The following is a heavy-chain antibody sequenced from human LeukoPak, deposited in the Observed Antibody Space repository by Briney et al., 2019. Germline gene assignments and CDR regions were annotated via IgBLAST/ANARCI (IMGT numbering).Heavy chain of an antibody. CDR3: AREYGEYSSGWFGY. CDR1: GFTFSSYA. V-gene: IGHV3-30*01. CDR2: ISYDGSNK. Sequence: GGSLRLSCAASGFTFSSYAMHWLRHAPGKGLEGVTGISYDGSNKYYADSVKGRFTISRDNSKNTLYLKMNSLRAEDTAVYYCAREYGEYSSGWFGYWGQGTLVTVSS. D-gene: IGHD6-19*01. J-gene: IGHJ4*02.